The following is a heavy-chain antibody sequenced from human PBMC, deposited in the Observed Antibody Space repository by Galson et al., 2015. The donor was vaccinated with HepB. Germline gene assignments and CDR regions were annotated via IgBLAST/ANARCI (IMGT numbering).Heavy chain of an antibody. CDR1: GFRFYSYS. CDR2: IGSSSSIL. V-gene: IGHV3-48*01. J-gene: IGHJ4*02. D-gene: IGHD2-2*01. CDR3: ARASDLDY. Sequence: SLRLSCAASGFRFYSYSMNWVRQTPGKGLEWVSYIGSSSSILNYADSVKGRLTTSRDNAKNSLYLQMNSLRAEDTAVYYCARASDLDYWGQGTLVTVSS.